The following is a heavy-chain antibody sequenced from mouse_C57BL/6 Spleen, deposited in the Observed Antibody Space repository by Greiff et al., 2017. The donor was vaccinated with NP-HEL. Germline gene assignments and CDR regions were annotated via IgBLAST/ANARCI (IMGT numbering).Heavy chain of an antibody. CDR3: ARNKDYYGSSFPDY. J-gene: IGHJ2*01. Sequence: VQLQESGPGLVAPSQSLSITCTVSGFSLTSYAISWVRQPPGKGLEWLGVIWTGGGPNYNSALKSRLSISKDNSKSQVFLKMNRLQTDDTARYYCARNKDYYGSSFPDYWGQGTTLTVSS. CDR1: GFSLTSYA. V-gene: IGHV2-9-1*01. CDR2: IWTGGGP. D-gene: IGHD1-1*01.